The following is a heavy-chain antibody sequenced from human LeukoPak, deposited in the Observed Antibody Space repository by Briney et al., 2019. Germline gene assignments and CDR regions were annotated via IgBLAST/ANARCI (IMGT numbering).Heavy chain of an antibody. Sequence: PGGSLRLSCAASGFTFSTYAIHWVRQAPGKGLEWVAIISYDGTNKFYSDSVTGRFTISRDNSRNTVSLQMNSLRPEDTALYYCARETPASAGTPDFWGQGTLVTVSS. CDR1: GFTFSTYA. CDR2: ISYDGTNK. J-gene: IGHJ4*02. D-gene: IGHD6-13*01. CDR3: ARETPASAGTPDF. V-gene: IGHV3-30-3*01.